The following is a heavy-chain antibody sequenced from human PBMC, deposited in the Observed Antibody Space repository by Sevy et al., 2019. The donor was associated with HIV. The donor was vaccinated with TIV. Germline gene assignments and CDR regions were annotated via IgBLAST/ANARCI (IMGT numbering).Heavy chain of an antibody. J-gene: IGHJ6*02. CDR1: GFSVSSNY. V-gene: IGHV3-53*01. CDR3: MREGIVVGEDNYYGMDV. Sequence: GGSLRLSCVVSGFSVSSNYMSWVRQAPGNGLEWVSNIYSDGRTYFADSVRGRFTITRDTSKNTVYLEMKSLRAEDTAVYYCMREGIVVGEDNYYGMDVWGHGTTVTVSS. CDR2: IYSDGRT. D-gene: IGHD2-15*01.